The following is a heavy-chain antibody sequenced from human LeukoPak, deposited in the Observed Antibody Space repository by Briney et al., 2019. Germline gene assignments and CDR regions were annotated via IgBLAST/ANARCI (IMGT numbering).Heavy chain of an antibody. CDR3: ARYSYGAIHAFDI. Sequence: SETLSLTCAVSGGSISSGGYSWSWIRQPPGKGLEWIGYIYHSGSTYYNPSLKSRVTISVDRSKNQFSLKLSSVTAADTAVYYCARYSYGAIHAFDIWGQGTMVTVSS. J-gene: IGHJ3*02. V-gene: IGHV4-30-2*01. CDR2: IYHSGST. D-gene: IGHD4/OR15-4a*01. CDR1: GGSISSGGYS.